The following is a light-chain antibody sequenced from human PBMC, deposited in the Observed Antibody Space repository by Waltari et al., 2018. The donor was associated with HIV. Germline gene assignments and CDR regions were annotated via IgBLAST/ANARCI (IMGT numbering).Light chain of an antibody. Sequence: QSVLTQPPSVSAAPGQKVPISCSGSSSNIGKNYISWYQQLPGTAPKLLVYDNNKRPSGIPDRFSGSKSGTSATLGITGLQTGDEADYYCGTWDSSLSAGVFGGGTKLTVL. CDR2: DNN. V-gene: IGLV1-51*01. CDR1: SSNIGKNY. J-gene: IGLJ2*01. CDR3: GTWDSSLSAGV.